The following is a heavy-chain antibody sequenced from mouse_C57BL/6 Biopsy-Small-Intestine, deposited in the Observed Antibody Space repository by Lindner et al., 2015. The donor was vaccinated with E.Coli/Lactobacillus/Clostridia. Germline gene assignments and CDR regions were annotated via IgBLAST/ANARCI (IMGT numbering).Heavy chain of an antibody. CDR2: INPNTGGT. V-gene: IGHV1-56*01. J-gene: IGHJ4*01. CDR1: GYSFAGHY. Sequence: SVKVSCKASGYSFAGHYIHWIRQAPRQGLEWMGWINPNTGGTNSARKFKGRVTMARDTSINTVYMDLNRLTSDDTAVYYCARVRVGTTTGYYFDFWGQGTLVTVSS. CDR3: ARVRVGTTTGYYFDF. D-gene: IGHD1-1*01.